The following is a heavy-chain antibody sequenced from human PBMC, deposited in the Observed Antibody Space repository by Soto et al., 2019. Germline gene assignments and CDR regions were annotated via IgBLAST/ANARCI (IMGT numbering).Heavy chain of an antibody. J-gene: IGHJ4*02. Sequence: QVQLVESGGGVVQPGTSLRLSCVGSGFTFRSYVIHWVRQAPGKGLEWVALTSYDGSNNFYGDSVKGRFTISRHNSRNTVALQMDSLRFEDTALYYCARWGTTVGLDVWGQGTLVSVSS. CDR1: GFTFRSYV. V-gene: IGHV3-33*05. CDR3: ARWGTTVGLDV. D-gene: IGHD3-16*01. CDR2: TSYDGSNN.